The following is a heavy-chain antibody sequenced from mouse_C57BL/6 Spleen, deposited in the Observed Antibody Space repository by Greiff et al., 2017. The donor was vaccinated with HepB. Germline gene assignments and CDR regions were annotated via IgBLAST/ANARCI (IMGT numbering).Heavy chain of an antibody. Sequence: VQLQQSGPELVKPGASVKIPCKASGYTFTDYNMDWVKQSHGKSLEWIGDINPNNGGTIYNKKFKGKATLTVDKSSSTAYMELRSLTSEDTEVYYGARSGDYDGRGRYAMDCWGQGTSVTVSS. J-gene: IGHJ4*01. CDR3: ARSGDYDGRGRYAMDC. CDR1: GYTFTDYN. V-gene: IGHV1-18*01. CDR2: INPNNGGT. D-gene: IGHD2-4*01.